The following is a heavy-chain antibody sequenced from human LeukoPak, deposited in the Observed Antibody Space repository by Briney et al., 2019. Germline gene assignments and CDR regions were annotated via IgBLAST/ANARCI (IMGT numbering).Heavy chain of an antibody. CDR1: GGSISSSSYY. V-gene: IGHV4-39*07. Sequence: NSSETLSLTCTVSGGSISSSSYYWGWIRQPPGKGLEWIGSIYYSGSTYYNPSLKSRVTISVDTSKNQFSLKLSSVTAADTAVYYCARDRVGVPAAMRGYNWFDPWGQGTLVTVFS. D-gene: IGHD2-2*01. J-gene: IGHJ5*02. CDR3: ARDRVGVPAAMRGYNWFDP. CDR2: IYYSGST.